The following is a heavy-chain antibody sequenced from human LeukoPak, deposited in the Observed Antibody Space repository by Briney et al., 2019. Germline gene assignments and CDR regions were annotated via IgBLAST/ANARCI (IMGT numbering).Heavy chain of an antibody. V-gene: IGHV1-69*04. D-gene: IGHD5-18*01. CDR3: AGIMDTAMNAFDY. J-gene: IGHJ4*02. Sequence: PWASVKVSCKASGGTFSSYAISWVRQAPGQGLEWMGRIIPILGIANYAQKFQGRVTITADKSTSTAYMELSSLRSEDTAVYYCAGIMDTAMNAFDYWGQGTLVTVSS. CDR1: GGTFSSYA. CDR2: IIPILGIA.